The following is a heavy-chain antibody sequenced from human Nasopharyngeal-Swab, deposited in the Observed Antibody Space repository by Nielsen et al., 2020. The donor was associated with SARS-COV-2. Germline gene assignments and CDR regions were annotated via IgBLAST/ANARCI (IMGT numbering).Heavy chain of an antibody. V-gene: IGHV1-18*01. CDR2: ISAYSGHT. J-gene: IGHJ6*02. Sequence: ASVKVSCKASGYSFTGEYMHWIRQAPGQGLEWMGWISAYSGHTNYAQKVEGRVTLTTESSTTTVYMELRSLRSDDTAVYYCARNRDPSMLEYLHDMDVWGQGTTVTVSS. CDR3: ARNRDPSMLEYLHDMDV. D-gene: IGHD2/OR15-2a*01. CDR1: GYSFTGEY.